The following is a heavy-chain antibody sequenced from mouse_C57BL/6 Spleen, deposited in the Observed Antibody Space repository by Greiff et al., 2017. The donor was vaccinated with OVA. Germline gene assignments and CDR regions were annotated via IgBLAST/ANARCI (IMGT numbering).Heavy chain of an antibody. CDR1: GYAFSSSW. CDR3: ARTSYYGSLYFDY. D-gene: IGHD1-1*01. Sequence: QVQLQQSGPELVKPGASVKISCKASGYAFSSSWMNWVKQRPGKGLEWIGRIYPGDGDTNYNGKFKGKATLTADKSSSTAYMQLSSLTSEDSAVYFCARTSYYGSLYFDYWGQGTTLTVSS. V-gene: IGHV1-82*01. J-gene: IGHJ2*01. CDR2: IYPGDGDT.